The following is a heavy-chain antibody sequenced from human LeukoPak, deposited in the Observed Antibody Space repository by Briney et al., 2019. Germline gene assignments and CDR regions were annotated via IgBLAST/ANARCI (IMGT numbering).Heavy chain of an antibody. CDR2: ISSSGSTI. CDR3: ARDPRGYSGYDPYYFDY. D-gene: IGHD5-12*01. V-gene: IGHV3-48*03. Sequence: GGSLRLSCAASGFTFSSYEMNWVRQAPGKGLEWVSYISSSGSTIYYADSVKGRFTISRDNAKNSLYLRMNSLRAEDTAVYYCARDPRGYSGYDPYYFDYWGQGTLVTVSS. CDR1: GFTFSSYE. J-gene: IGHJ4*02.